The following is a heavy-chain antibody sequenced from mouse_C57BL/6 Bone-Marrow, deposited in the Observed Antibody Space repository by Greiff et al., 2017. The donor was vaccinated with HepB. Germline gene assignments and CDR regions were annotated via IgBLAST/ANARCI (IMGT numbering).Heavy chain of an antibody. D-gene: IGHD2-1*01. CDR1: GYTFTDYA. J-gene: IGHJ4*01. CDR2: ISTYYGDS. Sequence: VQLQQSGPELVRPGVSVKISCKGSGYTFTDYAMHWVTQSHAKSLAWLGVISTYYGDSSYNQKFKDKATMTVDQSSSTAYMELARLTSEDSAVYYCASNLLPAAMDYWGQGTSVTVSS. V-gene: IGHV1-67*01. CDR3: ASNLLPAAMDY.